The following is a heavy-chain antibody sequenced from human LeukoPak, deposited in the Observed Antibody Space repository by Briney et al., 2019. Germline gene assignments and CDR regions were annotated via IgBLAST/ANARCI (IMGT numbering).Heavy chain of an antibody. CDR1: GFTFSSYA. D-gene: IGHD5/OR15-5a*01. CDR2: ISYDGSNK. CDR3: AKELLHSLRSNLLEYGDY. J-gene: IGHJ4*02. Sequence: GGSLRLSCAASGFTFSSYAMHWVRQAPGKGLEWVAVISYDGSNKYYADSVKGRFTISRDNSKNTLYLQMNSLRAEDTAVYYCAKELLHSLRSNLLEYGDYWGQGTLVTVSS. V-gene: IGHV3-30-3*01.